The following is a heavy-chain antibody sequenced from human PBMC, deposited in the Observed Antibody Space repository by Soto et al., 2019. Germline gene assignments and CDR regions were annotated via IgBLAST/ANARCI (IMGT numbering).Heavy chain of an antibody. J-gene: IGHJ5*02. D-gene: IGHD3-3*01. CDR3: ARSAYYDFWSGSSPLFDP. V-gene: IGHV3-23*01. CDR1: GFTFSSYA. Sequence: HPGGSLRLSCAASGFTFSSYAMSWVRQAPGKGLEWVSAISGDGGSTYFADSVRGRFTISRDSSRDTLYLQMNSLRAEDTAVYYCARSAYYDFWSGSSPLFDPWGQGTLVTVSS. CDR2: ISGDGGST.